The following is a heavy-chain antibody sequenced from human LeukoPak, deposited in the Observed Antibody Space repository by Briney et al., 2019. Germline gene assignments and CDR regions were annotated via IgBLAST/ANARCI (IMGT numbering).Heavy chain of an antibody. V-gene: IGHV3-48*02. D-gene: IGHD6-19*01. CDR3: ARSEWLTDFDY. CDR1: GFTFSTYS. J-gene: IGHJ4*02. CDR2: ISSSGRTI. Sequence: GGTLRLSCAASGFTFSTYSMNWVRQAPGKGLEWLSYISSSGRTIYYADSVKGRFTISRDDAKTSLFLQMNGLRDEDTAVYYCARSEWLTDFDYWGQGTLVTVSS.